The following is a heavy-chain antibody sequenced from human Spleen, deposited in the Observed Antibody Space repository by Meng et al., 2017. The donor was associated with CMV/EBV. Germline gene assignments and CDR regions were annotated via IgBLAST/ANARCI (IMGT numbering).Heavy chain of an antibody. CDR3: AKVYKVSSSWSWDLDY. D-gene: IGHD2-2*01. Sequence: GGSLRLSSAASGFTFSSDVMNWVRQAPGKGLEWVSAVSGSGGNTYYADSVRGRFTISRDNSKNALYLQLSSLRVEDTAVYYCAKVYKVSSSWSWDLDYWGQGTLVTVSS. J-gene: IGHJ4*02. V-gene: IGHV3-23*01. CDR1: GFTFSSDV. CDR2: VSGSGGNT.